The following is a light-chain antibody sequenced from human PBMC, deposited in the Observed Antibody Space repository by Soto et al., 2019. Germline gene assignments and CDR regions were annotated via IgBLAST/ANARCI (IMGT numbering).Light chain of an antibody. CDR3: SSYAGSTYV. CDR2: AVN. V-gene: IGLV2-8*01. J-gene: IGLJ1*01. CDR1: SGDVGGYNS. Sequence: QSALTQPPSASGSPGQSVTISCTGTSGDVGGYNSVSWCQQHPGKAPKLMIYAVNKRPSGVPDRFSGSKSDNTASLTVSGLQAEDEADYYCSSYAGSTYVFGTGTKVTVL.